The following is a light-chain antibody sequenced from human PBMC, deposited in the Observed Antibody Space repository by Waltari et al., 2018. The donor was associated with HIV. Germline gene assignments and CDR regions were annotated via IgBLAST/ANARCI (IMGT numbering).Light chain of an antibody. J-gene: IGLJ2*01. CDR1: SPNIGNTF. V-gene: IGLV1-51*01. Sequence: QSVLTQPPSVPAAPGQKVTISCSGSSPNIGNTFVSWVQQLPGTAPKLLIYDNTRRPSGIPDRFSGSKSGTSATLGITGLQSGDEADYYCGTWDSSLSAWVFGGGTKLTVL. CDR3: GTWDSSLSAWV. CDR2: DNT.